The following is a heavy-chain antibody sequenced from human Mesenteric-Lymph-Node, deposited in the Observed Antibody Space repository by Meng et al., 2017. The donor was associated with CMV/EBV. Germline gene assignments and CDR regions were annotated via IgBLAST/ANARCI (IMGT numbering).Heavy chain of an antibody. D-gene: IGHD3-3*01. CDR3: ARGSAYSPMGGFDH. V-gene: IGHV1-18*01. CDR1: GYIFRSYG. CDR2: ISGYTGNT. Sequence: ASVKVSCKASGYIFRSYGITWLRQAPGQGLEWMGWISGYTGNTNYAQNLLGRVTMTTDTSTSTAYMELRSLTSDDTAVYYCARGSAYSPMGGFDHWGQGTLVTVSS. J-gene: IGHJ5*02.